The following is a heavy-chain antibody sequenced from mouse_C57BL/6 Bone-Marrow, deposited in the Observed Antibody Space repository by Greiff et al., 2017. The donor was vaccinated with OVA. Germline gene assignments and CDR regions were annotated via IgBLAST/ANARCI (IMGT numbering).Heavy chain of an antibody. J-gene: IGHJ3*01. CDR2: ISDGGSYT. CDR1: GFTFSSYA. Sequence: EVQVVESGGGLVKPGGSLKLSCAASGFTFSSYAMSWVRQTPEKRLEWVATISDGGSYTYYPDNVKGRFTISRDNAKNNLYLQMSHLKSEDTAMYYCAREDYGSRDWFAYWGQGTLVTVSA. CDR3: AREDYGSRDWFAY. D-gene: IGHD1-1*01. V-gene: IGHV5-4*01.